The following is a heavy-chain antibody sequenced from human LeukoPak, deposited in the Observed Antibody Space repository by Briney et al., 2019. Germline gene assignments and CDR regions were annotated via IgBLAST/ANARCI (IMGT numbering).Heavy chain of an antibody. D-gene: IGHD4-17*01. V-gene: IGHV3-7*03. CDR3: ARDWHGYGDYVEGRDY. CDR2: IKQDGTQK. J-gene: IGHJ4*02. CDR1: GFTFSDYW. Sequence: PGGSLRLSCAASGFTFSDYWMSWVRQAPGKGLEWVTNIKQDGTQKYYVDSMKGRLTISRDNAKNSLYLQMNSLRAEDTAVYYCARDWHGYGDYVEGRDYWGQGTLVTVSS.